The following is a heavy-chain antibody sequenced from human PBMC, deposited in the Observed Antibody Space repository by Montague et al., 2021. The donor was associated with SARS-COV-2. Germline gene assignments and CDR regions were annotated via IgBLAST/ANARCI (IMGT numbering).Heavy chain of an antibody. V-gene: IGHV3-23*01. Sequence: LRLSCAASGFTFNRHAIVWLRQAPGKGLEWVSSISGGGRSIYYAESVKGRFSVSRDNSNSTVYMHMNSLRDEDTAVYYCAKSVAEASAGVTWLDPWGQGTLVTVSS. CDR1: GFTFNRHA. CDR3: AKSVAEASAGVTWLDP. D-gene: IGHD2-21*01. J-gene: IGHJ5*02. CDR2: ISGGGRSI.